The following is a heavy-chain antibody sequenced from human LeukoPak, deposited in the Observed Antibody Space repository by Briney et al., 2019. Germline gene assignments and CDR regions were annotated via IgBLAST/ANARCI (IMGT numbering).Heavy chain of an antibody. V-gene: IGHV3-53*01. D-gene: IGHD3-10*01. CDR1: GFTFSHVW. Sequence: GGSLRLSCAASGFTFSHVWMSWVRQAPGKGLEWVSVIYSGGSTCYADSVKGRFTISRDNSKNTLYLQMNSLRAEDTAVYYCARGGWFGELLFDYWGQGTLVTVSS. CDR3: ARGGWFGELLFDY. CDR2: IYSGGST. J-gene: IGHJ4*02.